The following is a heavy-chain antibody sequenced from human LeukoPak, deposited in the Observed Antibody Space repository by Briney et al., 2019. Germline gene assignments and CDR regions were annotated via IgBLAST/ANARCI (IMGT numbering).Heavy chain of an antibody. J-gene: IGHJ4*02. Sequence: ASVKVSCKASGYTFTGYYMHWMRQAPGQGLEWMGWINPNSGGTNYAQKFQGRVIMTRDTSISTAYMELSRVRSDDTAVDYCVXXISYCGGDCSDYWGQGTLVTVSS. CDR2: INPNSGGT. CDR3: VXXISYCGGDCSDY. D-gene: IGHD2-21*02. V-gene: IGHV1-2*02. CDR1: GYTFTGYY.